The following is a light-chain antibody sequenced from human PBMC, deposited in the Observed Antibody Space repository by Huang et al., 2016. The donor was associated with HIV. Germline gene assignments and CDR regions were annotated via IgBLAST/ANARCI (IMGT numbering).Light chain of an antibody. CDR1: QSLLHNNGYNY. Sequence: DIVMTQSPLSLPVTPGEPASISCRSSQSLLHNNGYNYLDWYLQKPGQSPQLLIYLGSNRASGVPDRFSGSGSGTDFTLKIGRVEAEDVGVYYCMQALQTPLTFGGGTKVEIK. J-gene: IGKJ4*01. CDR2: LGS. CDR3: MQALQTPLT. V-gene: IGKV2-28*01.